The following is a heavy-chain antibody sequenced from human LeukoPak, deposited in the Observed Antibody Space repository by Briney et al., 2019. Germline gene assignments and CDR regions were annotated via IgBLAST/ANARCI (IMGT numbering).Heavy chain of an antibody. Sequence: GGSLRLSCAASGFTVSSNYMSWVRQTPRKGLEWVSVIYSGGSTYYADSVKGRFTISRDNSKNTLYLQMNSLRAEDTAVYYCARELLNWFDPWGEGTLVTVSS. CDR2: IYSGGST. CDR1: GFTVSSNY. CDR3: ARELLNWFDP. V-gene: IGHV3-66*02. D-gene: IGHD1-7*01. J-gene: IGHJ5*02.